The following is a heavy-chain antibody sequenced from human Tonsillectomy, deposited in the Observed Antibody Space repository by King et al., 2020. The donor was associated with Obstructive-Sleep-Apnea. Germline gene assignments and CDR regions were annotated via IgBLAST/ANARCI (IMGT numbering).Heavy chain of an antibody. V-gene: IGHV4-39*07. Sequence: QLQESGPGLVKPSETLSLTCIVSGGSISSSNYYWGWIRQPPGKGLEWIGSIYYSVSTYNNPSLKSRVTISIDTSKNQFSLKLSSVTAADTAVYYCARGGYYDSSAYFQNTTWFDPWGQGTLVTVSS. J-gene: IGHJ5*02. CDR1: GGSISSSNYY. D-gene: IGHD3-22*01. CDR3: ARGGYYDSSAYFQNTTWFDP. CDR2: IYYSVST.